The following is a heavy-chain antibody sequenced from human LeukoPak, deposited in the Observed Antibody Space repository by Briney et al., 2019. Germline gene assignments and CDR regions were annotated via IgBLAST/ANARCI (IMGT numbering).Heavy chain of an antibody. CDR1: GYTFTDFY. J-gene: IGHJ3*01. CDR3: AREVGDNTNNV. D-gene: IGHD2-8*01. CDR2: MNPKTGET. V-gene: IGHV1-2*02. Sequence: ASVKVSCKASGYTFTDFYMHWVRQAPGQGLEWLGWMNPKTGETRYGQNFQGRVTMTRDTSITTAYMELSSLRSDDTAVYYCAREVGDNTNNVWAQGTMLTV.